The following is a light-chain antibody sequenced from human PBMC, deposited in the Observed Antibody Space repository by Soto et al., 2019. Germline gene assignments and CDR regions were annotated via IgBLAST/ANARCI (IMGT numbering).Light chain of an antibody. CDR2: DTS. Sequence: EIVLTQSPPTLSCSPGEGPPPPCRPSQGVTSYLAWYQQKPGQAPRLLIYDTSNRATGIPTRFSGSGSGTDFTLTISSLEPEDFAVYYCQQRSTYSTFGQGTRVEIK. CDR3: QQRSTYST. CDR1: QGVTSY. J-gene: IGKJ1*01. V-gene: IGKV3-11*01.